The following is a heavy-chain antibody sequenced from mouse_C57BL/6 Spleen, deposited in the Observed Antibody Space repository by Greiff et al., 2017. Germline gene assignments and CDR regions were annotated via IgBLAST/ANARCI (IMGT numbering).Heavy chain of an antibody. CDR1: GFTFSDYG. J-gene: IGHJ2*01. V-gene: IGHV5-17*01. CDR3: AIITTVVPHCDY. D-gene: IGHD1-1*01. Sequence: EVQVVESGGGLVKPGGSLKLSCAASGFTFSDYGMHWVRQAPEKGLEWVAYISSGSSTIYYADTVKGRFPISRDNAKNTLFLQMTSLRSEDTAMYYCAIITTVVPHCDYWGQGTTLTVSS. CDR2: ISSGSSTI.